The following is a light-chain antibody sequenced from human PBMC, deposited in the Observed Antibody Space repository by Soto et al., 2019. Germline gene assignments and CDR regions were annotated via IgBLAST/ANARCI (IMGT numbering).Light chain of an antibody. CDR1: TSNIGAGFD. CDR2: GNN. Sequence: QPVLTQPPSVSGALGQRVTISCTGSTSNIGAGFDVHWYQQFPGTAPKLLIFGNNNRPSGVPDRFSGSKSGTSASLAITGLQAEDESNYYCQSYDTRLSDSVFGGGTKLTVL. J-gene: IGLJ2*01. V-gene: IGLV1-40*01. CDR3: QSYDTRLSDSV.